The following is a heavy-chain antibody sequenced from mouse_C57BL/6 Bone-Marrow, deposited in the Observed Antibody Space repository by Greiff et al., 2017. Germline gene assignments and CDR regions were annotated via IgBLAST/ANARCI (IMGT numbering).Heavy chain of an antibody. Sequence: QVQLKESGAELVKPGASVKISCKASGYAFSSYWLNWVKQRPGKGLEWIGQIYPGDGDTNYNGKFKGKATLTADKSSSTAYMQLSSLTSEDSAVYFCARRYWGYFDYWGQGTTLTVSS. CDR3: ARRYWGYFDY. J-gene: IGHJ2*01. D-gene: IGHD1-1*01. CDR1: GYAFSSYW. CDR2: IYPGDGDT. V-gene: IGHV1-80*01.